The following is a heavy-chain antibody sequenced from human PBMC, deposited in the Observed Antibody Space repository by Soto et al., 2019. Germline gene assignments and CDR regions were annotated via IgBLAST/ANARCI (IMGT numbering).Heavy chain of an antibody. CDR3: AEDKNSGYDRMGRYYYYYMDV. J-gene: IGHJ6*03. V-gene: IGHV3-23*01. CDR1: GFTFSSYA. CDR2: VSGSGGST. D-gene: IGHD5-12*01. Sequence: GGSLRLSCAASGFTFSSYAMSWVRQAPGKGLEWVSAVSGSGGSTYYADSVKGRFTISRDNSKNTLYLQMNSLRAEDTAVYYCAEDKNSGYDRMGRYYYYYMDVWGKGTTVTVSS.